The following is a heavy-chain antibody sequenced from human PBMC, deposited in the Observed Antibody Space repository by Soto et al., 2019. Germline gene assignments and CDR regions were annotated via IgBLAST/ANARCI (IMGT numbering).Heavy chain of an antibody. CDR1: GYTFTSYD. CDR3: ARGFSGYDYGGYYYYYYMDV. J-gene: IGHJ6*03. V-gene: IGHV1-8*01. CDR2: MNPNSGNT. D-gene: IGHD5-12*01. Sequence: GASVKVSCKASGYTFTSYDINWVRQDTGQGLEWMGWMNPNSGNTGYAQKFQGRVTMTRNISISTAYMELSSLRSEDTAVYYCARGFSGYDYGGYYYYYYMDVRGKGTTVTVSS.